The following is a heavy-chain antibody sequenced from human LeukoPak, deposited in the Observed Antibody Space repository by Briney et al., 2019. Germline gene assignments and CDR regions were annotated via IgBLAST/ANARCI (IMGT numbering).Heavy chain of an antibody. CDR2: INPNSGGT. D-gene: IGHD1-14*01. V-gene: IGHV1-2*06. J-gene: IGHJ4*02. Sequence: GASVTVSCKASGYTFTGYYMHWVRQAPGQGLEWMGRINPNSGGTNYAQKFQGRVTMTRDTSISTAYMELSRLRSDDTAVYYCARARGRTGGPYDYWGQGTLVTVSS. CDR1: GYTFTGYY. CDR3: ARARGRTGGPYDY.